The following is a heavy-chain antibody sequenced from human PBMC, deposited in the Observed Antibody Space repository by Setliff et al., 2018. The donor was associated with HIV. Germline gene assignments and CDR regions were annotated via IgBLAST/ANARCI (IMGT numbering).Heavy chain of an antibody. Sequence: GASVKVSCKASGYTFLNYDINWLRQAPGQGLEWMGRLTPHSGDTISADRFQGRLVMTTNTSTTTAFMELSSQRSDDTAVYYCATRAYDSRGYLRSRVSGAAFDIWGQGTMVTVSS. CDR3: ATRAYDSRGYLRSRVSGAAFDI. CDR1: GYTFLNYD. CDR2: LTPHSGDT. J-gene: IGHJ3*02. D-gene: IGHD3-22*01. V-gene: IGHV1-8*01.